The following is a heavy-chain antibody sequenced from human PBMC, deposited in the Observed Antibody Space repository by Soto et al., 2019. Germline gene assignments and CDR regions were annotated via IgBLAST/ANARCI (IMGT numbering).Heavy chain of an antibody. J-gene: IGHJ4*02. CDR1: GYTFGTSG. CDR3: ARAGHYYDSSGYAN. CDR2: ISAYIGNT. Sequence: QVKLVQSGAEVKKPGTSMKVSCKASGYTFGTSGISWIRQAPGQGLGWMGCISAYIGNTNYEQKHQDRVTMTPDTATNTAYLELRSLRSDDTAVYYCARAGHYYDSSGYANWGQGTLVTVSS. V-gene: IGHV1-18*01. D-gene: IGHD3-22*01.